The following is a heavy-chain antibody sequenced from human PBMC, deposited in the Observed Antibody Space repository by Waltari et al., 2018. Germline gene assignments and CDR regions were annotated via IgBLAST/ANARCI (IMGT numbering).Heavy chain of an antibody. J-gene: IGHJ4*02. V-gene: IGHV1-69*04. CDR2: IIPILVIA. D-gene: IGHD2-21*01. CDR1: GGTFSSYA. Sequence: QVQLVQSGAEVKKPGSSVKVSCKASGGTFSSYAISWVRQAPGQGLEWMGGIIPILVIANYAQNVPGRVTITADESTSTADMELSSLRSEGTAGYYCARTRSTSCGGDCYVDYFDYWGQGTLVTVSS. CDR3: ARTRSTSCGGDCYVDYFDY.